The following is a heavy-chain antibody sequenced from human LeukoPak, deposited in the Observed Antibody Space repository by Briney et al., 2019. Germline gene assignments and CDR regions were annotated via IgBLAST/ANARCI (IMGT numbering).Heavy chain of an antibody. D-gene: IGHD2-2*01. V-gene: IGHV3-74*01. J-gene: IGHJ4*02. CDR2: INIDGSSI. CDR3: ARDHCSSTNCYFDF. Sequence: PGGSLRLSCAASGFTFSSHWMHWVRQAPGKGLVWVSRINIDGSSISYADSVKGRFTISRDNAKNTLYLQMNSLRDEDTAVYYCARDHCSSTNCYFDFWGQGTLVTVSS. CDR1: GFTFSSHW.